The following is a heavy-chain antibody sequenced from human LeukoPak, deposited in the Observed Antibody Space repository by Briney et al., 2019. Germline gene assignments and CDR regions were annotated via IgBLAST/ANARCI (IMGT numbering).Heavy chain of an antibody. D-gene: IGHD2-2*01. CDR2: IYYSGST. J-gene: IGHJ5*02. Sequence: SETLSLTCTVSGGSISSYYWSWIRQPPGKGLEWVGYIYYSGSTNYNPSLKSRVTISVDTSKNQFSLKLSSVTAADTAVYYCARTVVPAARGDWFDPWGQGTLVTVSS. V-gene: IGHV4-59*01. CDR3: ARTVVPAARGDWFDP. CDR1: GGSISSYY.